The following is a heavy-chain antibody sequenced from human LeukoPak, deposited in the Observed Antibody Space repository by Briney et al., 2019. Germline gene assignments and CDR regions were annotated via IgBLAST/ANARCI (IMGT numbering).Heavy chain of an antibody. CDR2: ISSGSGNI. J-gene: IGHJ4*02. Sequence: GGSLRLSCAASGLTFTGYSMNWVRQAPGKGLEWVSSISSGSGNIYYADSVKGRFTISRDNARNSLYLQMYSLRADDTAVYYCARSAPGKTYDYWGQGTLVTVSS. CDR1: GLTFTGYS. CDR3: ARSAPGKTYDY. V-gene: IGHV3-21*01.